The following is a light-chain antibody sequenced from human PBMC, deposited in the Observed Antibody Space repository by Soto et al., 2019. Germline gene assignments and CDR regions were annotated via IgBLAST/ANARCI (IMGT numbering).Light chain of an antibody. J-gene: IGKJ2*01. CDR3: QQSDGIPHT. CDR1: QSIGTY. Sequence: DLHMTQSPSSLSASVGDRVTITCRASQSIGTYLHWYQQKPGTAPKLLIYFSSSLQSGVPSRFSGSGSGTDFTLTISSLHPEDFATYYCQQSDGIPHTFGHGTRLEIK. V-gene: IGKV1-39*01. CDR2: FSS.